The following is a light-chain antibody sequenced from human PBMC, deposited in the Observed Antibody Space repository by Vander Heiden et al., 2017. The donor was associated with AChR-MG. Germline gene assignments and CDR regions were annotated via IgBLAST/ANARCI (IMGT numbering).Light chain of an antibody. CDR2: LNSDGTH. CDR3: QTWGTGGV. V-gene: IGLV4-69*02. Sequence: QLVLTQPPPPSASSSLGASVKLTCTLSSGHSSYAIAWHQQQPGKGPRFLMKLNSDGTHSKGDGIPDRFSGSSSGAERFLTISSLQVDDESYYYCQTWGTGGVFGGGTKLTVL. CDR1: SGHSSYA. J-gene: IGLJ3*02.